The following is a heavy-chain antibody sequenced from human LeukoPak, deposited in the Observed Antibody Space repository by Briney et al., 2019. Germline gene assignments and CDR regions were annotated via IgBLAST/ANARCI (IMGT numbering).Heavy chain of an antibody. CDR1: GFTFSSYA. D-gene: IGHD3-3*01. V-gene: IGHV3-23*01. CDR2: ISGSGDSA. J-gene: IGHJ4*02. Sequence: GGPLRLSCAPSGFTFSSYAMSWVPQAPGRGLECVSLISGSGDSAYFAHPVKGRFTISRDNSRNTLYLQMSSLRAEDTALYYCATTLRSCASPSDYWGQGTLVTVSS. CDR3: ATTLRSCASPSDY.